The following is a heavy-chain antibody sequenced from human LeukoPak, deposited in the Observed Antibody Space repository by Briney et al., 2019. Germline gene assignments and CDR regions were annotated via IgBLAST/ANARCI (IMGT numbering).Heavy chain of an antibody. V-gene: IGHV1-69*04. CDR3: ARQLYYYDSSGYYSY. CDR1: GGTFSSYA. D-gene: IGHD3-22*01. J-gene: IGHJ4*02. CDR2: IIPILGIA. Sequence: GASVKVSCKASGGTFSSYAISWVRQAPGQGLEWMGRIIPILGIANYAQKFQGRVTITADKSTSTAYMELSSLRSEDTAVYYCARQLYYYDSSGYYSYWGQGTLVTVSS.